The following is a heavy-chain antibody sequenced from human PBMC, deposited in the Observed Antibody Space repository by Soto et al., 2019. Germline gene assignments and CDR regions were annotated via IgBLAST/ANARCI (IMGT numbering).Heavy chain of an antibody. J-gene: IGHJ3*02. CDR3: TIDSRYRVDAVDT. Sequence: QVQLVQSGAEVKKPGSSVKVSCKASGGTFSRFSFNWVRQAPGQGLEWMGGIMPMFGTEKYAQKVQDKVTLTADESTGTASRALSRLPSEEPAVYYSTIDSRYRVDAVDTWCQGTLVTVPS. V-gene: IGHV1-69*12. CDR2: IMPMFGTE. D-gene: IGHD5-18*01. CDR1: GGTFSRFS.